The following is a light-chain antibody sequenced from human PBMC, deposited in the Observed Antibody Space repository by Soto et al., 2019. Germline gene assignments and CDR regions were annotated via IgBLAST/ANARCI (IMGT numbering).Light chain of an antibody. CDR3: CSYAGIITWV. CDR2: EDT. V-gene: IGLV2-23*01. CDR1: SSDVGTYNL. Sequence: QSVLTQPASVSGSPGQSITISCTGTSSDVGTYNLVSWYQHHPGKAPKLIIYEDTKRPSGVYYRFSGSKSGNTASLTISGLQAEDEAAYYCCSYAGIITWVFGGGTKLTVL. J-gene: IGLJ3*02.